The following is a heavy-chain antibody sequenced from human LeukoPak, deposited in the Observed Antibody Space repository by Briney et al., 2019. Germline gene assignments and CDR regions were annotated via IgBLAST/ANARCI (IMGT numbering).Heavy chain of an antibody. CDR2: INPNSGGT. CDR1: GYTFTDYY. Sequence: ASVKVSCKASGYTFTDYYMHWVRQAPGQGLEWMGWINPNSGGTNYAQKFQGRVTMTRDTSISTAYMELSRLRSDDTAVYYCGRYYYDTSSVFDVWGQGTRVTVSS. D-gene: IGHD3-22*01. V-gene: IGHV1-2*02. J-gene: IGHJ3*01. CDR3: GRYYYDTSSVFDV.